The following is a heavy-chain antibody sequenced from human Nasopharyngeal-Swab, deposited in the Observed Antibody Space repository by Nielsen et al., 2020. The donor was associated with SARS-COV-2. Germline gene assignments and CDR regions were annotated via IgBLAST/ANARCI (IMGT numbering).Heavy chain of an antibody. Sequence: GESLKISCATSGFPFSTYWMTWVRQAPGKGLEWVANITQDGSEKYYIDSVKGRFTISRDNAKSSLFLEMNSLRVEDTALYYCATDGYSFGYDRGYWGQGTLVIVSS. CDR1: GFPFSTYW. J-gene: IGHJ4*02. CDR3: ATDGYSFGYDRGY. V-gene: IGHV3-7*01. CDR2: ITQDGSEK. D-gene: IGHD4-11*01.